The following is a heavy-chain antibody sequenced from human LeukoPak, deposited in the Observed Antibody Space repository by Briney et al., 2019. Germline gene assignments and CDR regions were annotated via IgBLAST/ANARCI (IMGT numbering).Heavy chain of an antibody. CDR3: IKVALWWPADY. D-gene: IGHD2-21*01. Sequence: GGSLRLSCTVSGFTFGDSAISWVRQAPGQGLEWVGFIRRKTEGGTTEYPASVKGRFAISRDDSKSLVYLQMNSLKTEDTAVYYCIKVALWWPADYWGQGTLVTVSS. CDR2: IRRKTEGGTT. J-gene: IGHJ4*02. V-gene: IGHV3-49*04. CDR1: GFTFGDSA.